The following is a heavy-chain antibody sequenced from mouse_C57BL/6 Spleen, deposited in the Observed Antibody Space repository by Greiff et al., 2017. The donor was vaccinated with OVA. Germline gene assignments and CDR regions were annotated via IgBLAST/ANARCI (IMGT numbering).Heavy chain of an antibody. V-gene: IGHV14-4*01. J-gene: IGHJ1*03. CDR2: IDPENGDT. D-gene: IGHD1-1*01. CDR1: GFNITDYY. Sequence: VQLQQSGAELVRPGASVKLSCTASGFNITDYYMHWVKQRPEQGLEWIGWIDPENGDTEYASKFQGKATITADTSSNTAYLQLSSLTSEDTAVYYCTTGYYGSSWYFDVWGTGTTVTDSS. CDR3: TTGYYGSSWYFDV.